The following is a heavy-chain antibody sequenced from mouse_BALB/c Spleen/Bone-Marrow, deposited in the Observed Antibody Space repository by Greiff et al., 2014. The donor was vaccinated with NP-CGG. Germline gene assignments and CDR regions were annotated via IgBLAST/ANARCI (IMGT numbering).Heavy chain of an antibody. CDR1: GYTFTTYW. V-gene: IGHV1-7*01. J-gene: IGHJ1*01. CDR3: ARGLRDWYFDV. Sequence: QVQLQQPGAELAKPGALVKMSCKASGYTFTTYWIHWVKQRPGQGLEWIGYINPSTGNTEYNQKFRDRATLTADKSSSTPYMQLSSLTSEDSAVYYCARGLRDWYFDVWGAGTTVTVSS. CDR2: INPSTGNT. D-gene: IGHD2-4*01.